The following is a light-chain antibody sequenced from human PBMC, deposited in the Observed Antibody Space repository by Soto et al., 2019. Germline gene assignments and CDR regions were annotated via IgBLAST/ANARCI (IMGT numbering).Light chain of an antibody. CDR2: SNN. CDR1: SSNIGSNT. J-gene: IGLJ1*01. CDR3: APWDDSLNGYYV. Sequence: QSVLTQPPSASGTPGQRVTISCSGSSSNIGSNTVNWYQQLPGTAPKLLIYSNNQRPSGAPDRVSGSKSGTSASLAISGLQSEDEADYYCAPWDDSLNGYYVFGTGTKVTVL. V-gene: IGLV1-44*01.